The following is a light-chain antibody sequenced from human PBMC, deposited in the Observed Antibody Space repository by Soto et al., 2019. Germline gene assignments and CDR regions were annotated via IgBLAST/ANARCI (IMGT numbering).Light chain of an antibody. CDR3: QTSGTGIVV. V-gene: IGLV4-69*01. Sequence: QLVLTQSPSASASLGASVKLTCTLSSGHSSYAIAWHQQQPEKGPRYLMKLNSDGSHSKGDGIPDRFSGSSSGAERYLTISSLQSEDEADYYCQTSGTGIVVLGGGTKVTVL. CDR1: SGHSSYA. J-gene: IGLJ2*01. CDR2: LNSDGSH.